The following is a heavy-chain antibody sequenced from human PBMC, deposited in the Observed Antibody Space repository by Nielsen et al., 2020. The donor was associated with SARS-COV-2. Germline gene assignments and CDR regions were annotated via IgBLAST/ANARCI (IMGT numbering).Heavy chain of an antibody. Sequence: GESLKISCAASGFTFDDYGMSWVRQAPGKGLEWVSGINWNGGSTGYADSVKGRFTISRDNSKNTLYLQMNSLRAEDTAVYYCAREVVAGPPRLSPWGQGTLVTVSS. V-gene: IGHV3-20*04. D-gene: IGHD6-19*01. CDR1: GFTFDDYG. J-gene: IGHJ5*02. CDR3: AREVVAGPPRLSP. CDR2: INWNGGST.